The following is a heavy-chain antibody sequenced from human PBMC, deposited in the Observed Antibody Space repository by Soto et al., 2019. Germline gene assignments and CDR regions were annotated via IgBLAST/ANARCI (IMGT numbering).Heavy chain of an antibody. J-gene: IGHJ4*02. CDR3: ARGGLDDFWSGYLYHLDS. CDR2: IYLSGFT. V-gene: IGHV4-30-4*08. Sequence: PSETLSLTCTVSGGSSTSSKHYGSWIRQHPGKGLEWIGYIYLSGFTYSNPSLKSRVTMSIDTSKNQFSLKLSSVTAADTAVYYCARGGLDDFWSGYLYHLDSWGLGTLLTVSS. D-gene: IGHD3-3*01. CDR1: GGSSTSSKHY.